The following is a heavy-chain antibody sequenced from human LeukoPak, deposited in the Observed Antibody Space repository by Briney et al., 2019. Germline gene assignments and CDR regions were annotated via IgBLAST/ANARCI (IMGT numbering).Heavy chain of an antibody. D-gene: IGHD6-13*01. CDR1: GYAFTSYD. CDR2: MNPNSGNT. J-gene: IGHJ5*02. CDR3: ARVATGVAIAAAAIDP. V-gene: IGHV1-8*01. Sequence: ASVKVSCKASGYAFTSYDINWVRQATGQGLEWMGWMNPNSGNTGYAQKFQGRVTMTRNTSISTAYMELSSLRSEDTAVYYCARVATGVAIAAAAIDPWGQGTLVTVSS.